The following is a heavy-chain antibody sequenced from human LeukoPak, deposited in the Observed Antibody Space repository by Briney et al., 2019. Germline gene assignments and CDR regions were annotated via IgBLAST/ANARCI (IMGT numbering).Heavy chain of an antibody. D-gene: IGHD2-15*01. CDR1: GGSIRSYY. Sequence: SETLSLTCTVSGGSIRSYYWSWIRQSPGKGLEWIGYIYYNGNTNYNPSLKSRVTISVDTSKNQFSLKLASVTAADTAVYYCAREPRSVVTWGFDYWGQGTLVTVSS. CDR3: AREPRSVVTWGFDY. J-gene: IGHJ4*02. V-gene: IGHV4-59*01. CDR2: IYYNGNT.